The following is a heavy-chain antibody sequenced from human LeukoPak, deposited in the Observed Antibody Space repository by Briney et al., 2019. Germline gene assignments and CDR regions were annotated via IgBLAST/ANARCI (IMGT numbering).Heavy chain of an antibody. J-gene: IGHJ4*02. D-gene: IGHD5-18*01. V-gene: IGHV1-18*01. Sequence: ASVEVSGKTSGYTFTTYGMSWLRQAPGQRLEWMGWISTYNDNTNDAQRFRGRVTMTTDTSTTTVYMGLRSLSSDDTAIYYCARQVDTTMALPDYWGQGTLVTVSS. CDR2: ISTYNDNT. CDR1: GYTFTTYG. CDR3: ARQVDTTMALPDY.